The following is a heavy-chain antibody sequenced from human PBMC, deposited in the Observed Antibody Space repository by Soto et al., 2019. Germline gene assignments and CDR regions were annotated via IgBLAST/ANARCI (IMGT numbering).Heavy chain of an antibody. V-gene: IGHV3-33*01. D-gene: IGHD6-13*01. CDR1: GFTFSSYG. CDR3: ARGLVGTYSSSWYSPLDY. J-gene: IGHJ4*02. CDR2: IWYDGSNK. Sequence: QVQLVESGGGVVQPGRSLKLSCAASGFTFSSYGMHWVRQAPGKGLEWVAVIWYDGSNKYYADSVKGRFTISRDNSKNTLYLQMNSLRAEDTAVYYCARGLVGTYSSSWYSPLDYWGQGTLVTVSS.